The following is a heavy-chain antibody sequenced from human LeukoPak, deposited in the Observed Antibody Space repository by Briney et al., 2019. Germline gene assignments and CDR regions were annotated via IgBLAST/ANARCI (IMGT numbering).Heavy chain of an antibody. CDR2: MNPNSGNT. CDR1: GYTFTRYD. CDR3: ARGRRGTAAIHY. D-gene: IGHD2-2*02. V-gene: IGHV1-8*01. Sequence: ASVKVSCKASGYTFTRYDINWVRQATGQGLEWMGWMNPNSGNTGYAQKFQGRVTMTRNTSISTAYMELSSLRSGDTAVYYCARGRRGTAAIHYWGQGTLVPVSS. J-gene: IGHJ4*02.